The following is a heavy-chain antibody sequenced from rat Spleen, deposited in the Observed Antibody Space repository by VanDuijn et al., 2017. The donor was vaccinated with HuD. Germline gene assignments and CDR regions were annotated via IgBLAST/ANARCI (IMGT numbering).Heavy chain of an antibody. CDR2: ISYEGNTA. D-gene: IGHD1-11*01. CDR1: GFTFSDYY. Sequence: EVQLVESGGGLVQPGRSLKLSCAASGFTFSDYYMAWVRQAPKKGLEWVASISYEGNTAFYGDSMKGRFTISRDDAKSTLYLKMSSLRSEDTGTYYCARHEDYGVYSRDYFGSGGQGVVVTVSS. J-gene: IGHJ2*01. CDR3: ARHEDYGVYSRDYFGS. V-gene: IGHV5-22*01.